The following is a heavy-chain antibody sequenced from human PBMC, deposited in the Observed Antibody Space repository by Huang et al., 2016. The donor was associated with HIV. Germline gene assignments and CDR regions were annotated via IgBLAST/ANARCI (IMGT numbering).Heavy chain of an antibody. Sequence: VESGGRLVQPGGSIRLSCVGSTFRFGDYWMSWVRQSPGKGLEWVANIKQDESEKYYVDSVKGRFNISRDNAKKVLFLEMNNVRVEDTDTYYCATKTAAMDIWGQGTTVTVS. D-gene: IGHD1-7*01. V-gene: IGHV3-7*01. J-gene: IGHJ6*02. CDR2: IKQDESEK. CDR1: TFRFGDYW. CDR3: ATKTAAMDI.